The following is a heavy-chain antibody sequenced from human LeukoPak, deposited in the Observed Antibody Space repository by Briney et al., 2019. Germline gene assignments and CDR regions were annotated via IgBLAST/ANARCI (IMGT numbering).Heavy chain of an antibody. Sequence: GGSLRLSSAASGFTFNRNAMSWVRQAPGKGLEWVSSISVRGVSTYYADSVRGRFTISRDNSKNTLYLQMDSLRAEDTAVYYCAKDRDHSSSWPYYFVSWGQGNLVTVSS. CDR3: AKDRDHSSSWPYYFVS. V-gene: IGHV3-23*01. D-gene: IGHD6-13*01. CDR1: GFTFNRNA. CDR2: ISVRGVST. J-gene: IGHJ4*02.